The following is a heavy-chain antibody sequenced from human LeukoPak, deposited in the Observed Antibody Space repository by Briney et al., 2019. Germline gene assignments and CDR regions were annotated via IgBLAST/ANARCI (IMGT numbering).Heavy chain of an antibody. D-gene: IGHD6-13*01. V-gene: IGHV4-34*01. J-gene: IGHJ4*02. CDR2: INHSGST. Sequence: SETLSLTCAVYGGSFSGYYWSWIRQPPGKGLEWIGEINHSGSTNYNPSLKSRVTISVDTSKNQFSLKLSSVTAADTAVYYCARDSQGIAAAGPTYYFDYWGQGTLVTVSS. CDR3: ARDSQGIAAAGPTYYFDY. CDR1: GGSFSGYY.